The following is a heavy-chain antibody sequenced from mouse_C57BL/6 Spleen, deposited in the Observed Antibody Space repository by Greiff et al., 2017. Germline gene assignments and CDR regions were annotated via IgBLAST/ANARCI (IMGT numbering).Heavy chain of an antibody. CDR3: TREYGSSYPWYFDV. Sequence: EVKVVESGEGLVKPGGSLKLSCAASGFTFSSYAMSWVRQTPEKRVEWVAYISSGGDYIYYADTVKGRFTISRDNARNTLYLQMSSLKSEDTAMYYCTREYGSSYPWYFDVWGTGTTVTVAS. D-gene: IGHD1-1*01. J-gene: IGHJ1*03. CDR2: ISSGGDYI. V-gene: IGHV5-9-1*02. CDR1: GFTFSSYA.